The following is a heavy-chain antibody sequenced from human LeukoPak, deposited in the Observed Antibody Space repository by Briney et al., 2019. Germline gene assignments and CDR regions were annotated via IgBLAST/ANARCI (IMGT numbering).Heavy chain of an antibody. CDR3: ARVGLLWFGELPSGFDY. Sequence: ASVKVSCKASGYTFTSYGISWVRQAPGQGLEWMGWISAYNGNTNYAQKLQGRVTMTTDTSTSTAYMELRSLRSDDTAVYYCARVGLLWFGELPSGFDYWGQGTLVTVSS. CDR2: ISAYNGNT. CDR1: GYTFTSYG. V-gene: IGHV1-18*01. J-gene: IGHJ4*02. D-gene: IGHD3-10*01.